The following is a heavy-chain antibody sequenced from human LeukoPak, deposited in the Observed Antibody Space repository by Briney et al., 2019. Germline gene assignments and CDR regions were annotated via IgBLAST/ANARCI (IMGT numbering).Heavy chain of an antibody. V-gene: IGHV3-30-3*01. D-gene: IGHD3-9*01. Sequence: GRSLRLSCAASGFPFSSYAMHWVRQAPGKGLEWVALISNDGNKKYYADSVKGRFTVSRDNSKNTVYLQMNSLRAEDTAVYYCARDPFHLLILFDHWGQGTLVTVSS. CDR1: GFPFSSYA. CDR2: ISNDGNKK. J-gene: IGHJ4*02. CDR3: ARDPFHLLILFDH.